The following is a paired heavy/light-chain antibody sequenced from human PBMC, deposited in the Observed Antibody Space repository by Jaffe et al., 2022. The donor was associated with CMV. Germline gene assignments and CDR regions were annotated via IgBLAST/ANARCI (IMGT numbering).Heavy chain of an antibody. CDR2: IYYSGST. CDR3: ASKGQGGYSSGWGSYYFDY. Sequence: QLQLQESGPGLVKPSETLSLTCTVSGGSISSSSYYWGWIRQPPGKGLEWIGSIYYSGSTYYNPSLKSRVTISVDTSKNQFSLKLSSVTAADTAVYYCASKGQGGYSSGWGSYYFDYWGQGTLVTVSS. D-gene: IGHD6-19*01. CDR1: GGSISSSSYY. J-gene: IGHJ4*02. V-gene: IGHV4-39*01.
Light chain of an antibody. Sequence: SYELTQPPSVSVSPGQTASITCSGDKLGDKYACWYQQKPGQSPVLVIYQDSKRPSGIPERFSGSNSGNTATLTISGTQAMDEADYYCQAWDSSSHVVFGGGTKLTVL. V-gene: IGLV3-1*01. CDR2: QDS. CDR3: QAWDSSSHVV. J-gene: IGLJ2*01. CDR1: KLGDKY.